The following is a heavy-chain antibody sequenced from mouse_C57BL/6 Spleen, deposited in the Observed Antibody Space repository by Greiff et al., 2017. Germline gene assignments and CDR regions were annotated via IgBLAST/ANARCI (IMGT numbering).Heavy chain of an antibody. J-gene: IGHJ4*01. V-gene: IGHV1-9*01. CDR3: ASAYGAYAMDY. Sequence: QVQLQQSGAELMKPGASVKLSCKATGYTFTGYWIEWVKQRPGHGLEWIGEMLPGSGSTNYNEKLKGKATFTADTSSNTAYMQLSSLTTEDSAIYYCASAYGAYAMDYWGQGTSVTVSS. CDR2: MLPGSGST. CDR1: GYTFTGYW. D-gene: IGHD1-1*01.